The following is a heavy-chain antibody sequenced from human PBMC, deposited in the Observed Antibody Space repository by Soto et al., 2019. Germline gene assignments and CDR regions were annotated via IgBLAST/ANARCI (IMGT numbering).Heavy chain of an antibody. Sequence: GGSLRLSCAASGFTFSSYGMHWVRQAPGKGLEWVAVIWYDGSNKYYADSVKGRFTISRDNSKNTLYLQMNSLRAEDTAVYYCARDQIWYSSSGYYYGMDVWGQGTTVTVSS. V-gene: IGHV3-33*01. D-gene: IGHD6-6*01. CDR2: IWYDGSNK. CDR3: ARDQIWYSSSGYYYGMDV. CDR1: GFTFSSYG. J-gene: IGHJ6*02.